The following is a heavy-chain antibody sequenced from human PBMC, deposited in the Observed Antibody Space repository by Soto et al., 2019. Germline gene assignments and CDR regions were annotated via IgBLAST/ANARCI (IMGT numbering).Heavy chain of an antibody. V-gene: IGHV4-59*07. D-gene: IGHD5-18*01. CDR2: IYYSGST. Sequence: PSCSLSLTCAVSGGSIRIYYFSWSRQPPGKGLEWIGYIYYSGSTNYNPSLKSRVTISVDTSKNQFSLRLSSVTAADTAVYYCARAGGYSHGYLSYFDYRGQGTLVTGSP. CDR3: ARAGGYSHGYLSYFDY. CDR1: GGSIRIYY. J-gene: IGHJ4*02.